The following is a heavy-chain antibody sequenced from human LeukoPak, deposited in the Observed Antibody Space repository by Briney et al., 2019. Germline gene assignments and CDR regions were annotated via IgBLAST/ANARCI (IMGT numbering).Heavy chain of an antibody. CDR2: ISSSGSTI. CDR1: GFTFSSYE. Sequence: GGSLRLSCAASGFTFSSYEMNWVRQAPGKGLEWVSYISSSGSTIYYADSVKGRFTISRDNAKNSLYLQMNSLRVDDTAVYYCVRDPDALDFWGQGTLVTVS. CDR3: VRDPDALDF. J-gene: IGHJ4*02. D-gene: IGHD2-8*01. V-gene: IGHV3-48*03.